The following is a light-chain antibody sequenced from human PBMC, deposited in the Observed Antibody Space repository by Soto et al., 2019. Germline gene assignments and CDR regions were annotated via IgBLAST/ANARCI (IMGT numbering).Light chain of an antibody. Sequence: EIELTQSPGTLSLSPGERATLSCRASQSVGISYLAWYQQRPGQAPRLLIYGASSRATGIPDRFSGTGSGTDFTLTISRLEPEDFAVYYCQQYGGSPLWTFGQGTKVEIK. J-gene: IGKJ1*01. V-gene: IGKV3-20*01. CDR1: QSVGISY. CDR2: GAS. CDR3: QQYGGSPLWT.